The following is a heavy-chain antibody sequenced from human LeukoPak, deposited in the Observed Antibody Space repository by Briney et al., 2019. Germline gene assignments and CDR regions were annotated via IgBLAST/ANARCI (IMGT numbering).Heavy chain of an antibody. CDR3: ARVLRGSGSYYAPFDY. V-gene: IGHV4-59*01. CDR2: IYYSGST. Sequence: SETLSLTCTVSGGSISSYYWRWIRQPPGKGLEWIGYIYYSGSTNYNPSLKSRVTISVDTSKNQFSLKLSSVTAADTAVYYCARVLRGSGSYYAPFDYWGQGTLVTVSS. CDR1: GGSISSYY. D-gene: IGHD1-26*01. J-gene: IGHJ4*02.